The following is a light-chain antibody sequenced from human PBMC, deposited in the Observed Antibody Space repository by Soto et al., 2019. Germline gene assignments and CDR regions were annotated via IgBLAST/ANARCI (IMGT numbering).Light chain of an antibody. V-gene: IGKV3-20*01. CDR3: QQYGRSGT. Sequence: IVWTQSPGTLSLSPGERATLSCRTSQSVSRTYLAWYQQKPVQAPRLLIYATSSRATGIPDRFSGSGSGTDFTLTISRLEPEDFAVYYWQQYGRSGTFGQGTKVDIK. CDR1: QSVSRTY. CDR2: ATS. J-gene: IGKJ1*01.